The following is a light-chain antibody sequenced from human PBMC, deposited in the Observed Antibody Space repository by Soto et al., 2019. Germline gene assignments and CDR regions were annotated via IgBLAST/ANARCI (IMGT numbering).Light chain of an antibody. Sequence: DIQMTQSPSTLSASVGDRVTITCRASQSISSWLAWYQQKPGKAPKLLIYKASSLESGVPPSFSGCGSGSESTLTISSMQPDDFATYYCQQYNSYSPWTFGQGTKVEIK. CDR3: QQYNSYSPWT. J-gene: IGKJ1*01. V-gene: IGKV1-5*03. CDR1: QSISSW. CDR2: KAS.